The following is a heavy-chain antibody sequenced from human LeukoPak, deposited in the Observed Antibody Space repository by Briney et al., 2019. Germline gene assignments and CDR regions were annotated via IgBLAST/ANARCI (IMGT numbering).Heavy chain of an antibody. D-gene: IGHD3-22*01. V-gene: IGHV4-39*01. CDR1: GGSISSSSYY. CDR3: ARQFYYDSGGSHY. J-gene: IGHJ4*02. Sequence: PSETLSLTCTVSGGSISSSSYYSGWIRQPRGKGVEWIGSIFYSGSTYYNPSLDSLVTISVHTSRNQFSLKLSSVPAADTAVYYCARQFYYDSGGSHYWGQGTLVTVSS. CDR2: IFYSGST.